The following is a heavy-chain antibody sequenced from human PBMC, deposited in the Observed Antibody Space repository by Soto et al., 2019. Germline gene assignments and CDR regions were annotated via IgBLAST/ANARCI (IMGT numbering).Heavy chain of an antibody. CDR2: IIPIFGTA. Sequence: SVKVSCKASGGTFSSYAISWVRQAPGQGLEWMGGIIPIFGTANYAQKFQGRVTITADESTSTAYMELSSLRSEDTAVYYCARAISVRGDDYYYGMDVWGQGTTVTVSS. CDR3: ARAISVRGDDYYYGMDV. CDR1: GGTFSSYA. V-gene: IGHV1-69*13. D-gene: IGHD3-10*01. J-gene: IGHJ6*02.